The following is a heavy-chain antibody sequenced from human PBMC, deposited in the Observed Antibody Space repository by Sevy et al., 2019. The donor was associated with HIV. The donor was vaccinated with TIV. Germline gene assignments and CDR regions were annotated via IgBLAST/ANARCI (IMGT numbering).Heavy chain of an antibody. D-gene: IGHD4-17*01. Sequence: GGSLRLSCTASGFTFSDYWMSWVRQAPGKGLEGVANIKQDGSDKHYVDSVKGRFTISRDNAKNALYLQMNSLRAGDTAVYYCARGVTTVTPFDYWGQGTLVTVSS. CDR1: GFTFSDYW. J-gene: IGHJ4*02. CDR2: IKQDGSDK. CDR3: ARGVTTVTPFDY. V-gene: IGHV3-7*01.